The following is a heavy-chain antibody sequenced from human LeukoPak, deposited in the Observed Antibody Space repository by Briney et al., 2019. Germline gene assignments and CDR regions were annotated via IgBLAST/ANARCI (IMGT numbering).Heavy chain of an antibody. J-gene: IGHJ4*02. CDR2: IWSDGSNK. CDR3: EREFHRVAFDY. V-gene: IGHV3-33*01. D-gene: IGHD1-14*01. Sequence: GGSLRLSCAASGFTFSSYGMPWVRQAPGKGLEWVAVIWSDGSNKYYADSVKGRFTISRDNSKNTLYLQMNSLRAEATAVYYCEREFHRVAFDYWGQGTLVTVSS. CDR1: GFTFSSYG.